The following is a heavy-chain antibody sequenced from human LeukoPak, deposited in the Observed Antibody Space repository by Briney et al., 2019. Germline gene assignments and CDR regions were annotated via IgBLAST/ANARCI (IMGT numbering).Heavy chain of an antibody. D-gene: IGHD4-23*01. CDR2: INHSGST. Sequence: SETLSLTCAVYGGSFSGYYWSWIRQPPGKGLEWIGEINHSGSTNYNPSLKSRVTISVDTSKNQFSLKLSSVTAADTAFYYCARYLDYGGNSRVFQHWGQGTLVTVSP. J-gene: IGHJ1*01. CDR1: GGSFSGYY. V-gene: IGHV4-34*01. CDR3: ARYLDYGGNSRVFQH.